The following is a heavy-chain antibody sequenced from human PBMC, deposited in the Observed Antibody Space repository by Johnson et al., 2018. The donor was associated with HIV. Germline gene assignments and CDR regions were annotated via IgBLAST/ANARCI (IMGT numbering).Heavy chain of an antibody. CDR3: AKDNVEMATIS. CDR1: GFTVSSNY. Sequence: VQLVESGGGLIQPGGSLRLSCAASGFTVSSNYMSWVRQAPGKGLEWVSVIYSGGSTYYAASVKGRFTLSRDNSKKTLYLQMNSLGAEHTAVYYCAKDNVEMATISWGQGTMVTVSS. V-gene: IGHV3-53*01. CDR2: IYSGGST. J-gene: IGHJ3*01. D-gene: IGHD5-24*01.